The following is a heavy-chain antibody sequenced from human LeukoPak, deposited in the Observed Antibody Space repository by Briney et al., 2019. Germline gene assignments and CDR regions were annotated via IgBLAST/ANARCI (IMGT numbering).Heavy chain of an antibody. CDR2: ISGSGGST. D-gene: IGHD3-9*01. V-gene: IGHV3-23*01. CDR1: GFTFSSYS. Sequence: GGSLRLSCAASGFTFSSYSMNWVRQAPGKGLEWVSAISGSGGSTYYADSVKGRFTISRDNSKNTLYLQMNSLRAEDTAVYYCAKDPAITIFWPFDYWGQGTLVTVSS. CDR3: AKDPAITIFWPFDY. J-gene: IGHJ4*02.